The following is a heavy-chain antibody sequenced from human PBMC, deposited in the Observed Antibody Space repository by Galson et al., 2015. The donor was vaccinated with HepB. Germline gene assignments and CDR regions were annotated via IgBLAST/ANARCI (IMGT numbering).Heavy chain of an antibody. D-gene: IGHD6-19*01. CDR2: ISSSSSYI. CDR3: ARRYGSGWYGSTFDY. Sequence: SLRLSCAASGFTFSSYSMNWVRQAPGKGLEWVSSISSSSSYIYYADSEKGRFTISRDNAKNSLYLQMNSLRAEDTAVYYCARRYGSGWYGSTFDYWGQGTLVTVSS. J-gene: IGHJ4*02. V-gene: IGHV3-21*01. CDR1: GFTFSSYS.